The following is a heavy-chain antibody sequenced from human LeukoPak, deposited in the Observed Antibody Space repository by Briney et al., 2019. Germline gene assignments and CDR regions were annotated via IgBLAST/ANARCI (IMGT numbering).Heavy chain of an antibody. Sequence: ASVTVSCKASGYTFTSYGISWVRQAPGQGLEWMGWISAYNGNTNYAQKLQGRVTMTTDTSTSTAYMELRSLRSDDTAVYYCARGRSEDGSSWYSFDPWGQGTLVTVSS. D-gene: IGHD6-13*01. V-gene: IGHV1-18*01. CDR1: GYTFTSYG. J-gene: IGHJ5*02. CDR3: ARGRSEDGSSWYSFDP. CDR2: ISAYNGNT.